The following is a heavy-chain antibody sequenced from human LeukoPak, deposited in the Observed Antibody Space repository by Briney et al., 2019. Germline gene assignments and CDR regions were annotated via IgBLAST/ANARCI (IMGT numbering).Heavy chain of an antibody. CDR1: GYTFTGYY. J-gene: IGHJ3*02. Sequence: GASVKVSCKASGYTFTGYYMHWVRQAPGQGLEWMGWINPNSGGTNYAQKFQGWVTMTRDTSISTAYMELSRPRSDDTAVYYCAREGGYSSQHAFDIWGQGTMVTVSS. CDR3: AREGGYSSQHAFDI. CDR2: INPNSGGT. D-gene: IGHD5-18*01. V-gene: IGHV1-2*04.